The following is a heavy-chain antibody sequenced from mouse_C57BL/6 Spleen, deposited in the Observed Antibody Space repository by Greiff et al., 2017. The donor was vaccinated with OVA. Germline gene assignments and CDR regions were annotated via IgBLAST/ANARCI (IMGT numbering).Heavy chain of an antibody. CDR1: GFNIKDDY. J-gene: IGHJ2*01. CDR2: IDPENGDT. V-gene: IGHV14-4*01. D-gene: IGHD1-1*01. Sequence: EVQLQESGAELVRPGASVKLSCTASGFNIKDDYMHWVKQRPEQGLEWIGWIDPENGDTEYASKFQGKATITADTSSNTASLQLSSLTSEDTAVYYCTYGSSYVGDYWGQGTTLTVSS. CDR3: TYGSSYVGDY.